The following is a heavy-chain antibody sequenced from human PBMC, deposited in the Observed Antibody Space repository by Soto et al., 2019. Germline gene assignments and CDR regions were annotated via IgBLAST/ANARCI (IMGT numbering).Heavy chain of an antibody. V-gene: IGHV5-51*01. J-gene: IGHJ4*02. Sequence: GESLKISCKGSGYSFTSYWIGWVRQMPGRGLEWMGIIYPGDSDTRYSPSFQGQVTVSADKSISTAYLQWSSLKASDTAMYYCARTQREFYYGSGSYFPDDWGQGTPVTVSS. CDR1: GYSFTSYW. D-gene: IGHD3-10*01. CDR2: IYPGDSDT. CDR3: ARTQREFYYGSGSYFPDD.